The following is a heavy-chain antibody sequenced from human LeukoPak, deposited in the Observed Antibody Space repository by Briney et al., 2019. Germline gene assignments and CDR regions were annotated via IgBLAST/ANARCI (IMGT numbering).Heavy chain of an antibody. D-gene: IGHD2-15*01. CDR1: GGSFSGYY. J-gene: IGHJ4*02. Sequence: SETLSLTCAVYGGSFSGYYWSWIRQPPGKGLEWIGYIYYSGSTNYNPSLKSRVTISVDTSKNQFSLKLSSVTAADTAVYYCARANGILGYCSGGSCYGLGYFDYWGQGTLVTVSS. V-gene: IGHV4-59*01. CDR3: ARANGILGYCSGGSCYGLGYFDY. CDR2: IYYSGST.